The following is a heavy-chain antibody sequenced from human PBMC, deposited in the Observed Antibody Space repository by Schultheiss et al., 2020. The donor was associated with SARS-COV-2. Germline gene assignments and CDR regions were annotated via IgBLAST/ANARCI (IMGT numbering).Heavy chain of an antibody. V-gene: IGHV3-21*01. CDR1: GFTFSSYS. D-gene: IGHD2-8*01. J-gene: IGHJ4*02. CDR2: ISSSSSYI. CDR3: ARDGIWFMLDY. Sequence: SCAASGFTFSSYSMNWVRQAPGKGLEWVSSISSSSSYIYYADSVKGRFTISRDNSKNTLYLQMNSLRAEDTAVYYCARDGIWFMLDYWGQGTLVTVSS.